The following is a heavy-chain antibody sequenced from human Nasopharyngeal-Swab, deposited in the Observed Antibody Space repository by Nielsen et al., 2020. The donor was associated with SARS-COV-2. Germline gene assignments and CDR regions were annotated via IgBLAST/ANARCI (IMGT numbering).Heavy chain of an antibody. V-gene: IGHV4-59*08. D-gene: IGHD3-3*01. CDR1: GGSISSYY. CDR2: IYYSGST. CDR3: ARLAAPYYDFWSGYYGVYGWFDP. J-gene: IGHJ5*02. Sequence: SDTLSLTCTVSGGSISSYYWSWIRQPPGKGLEWIGYIYYSGSTNYNPSLKSRVTISVDTSKNQFSLKLCSVTAADTAVYYCARLAAPYYDFWSGYYGVYGWFDPWGQGTLVTVSS.